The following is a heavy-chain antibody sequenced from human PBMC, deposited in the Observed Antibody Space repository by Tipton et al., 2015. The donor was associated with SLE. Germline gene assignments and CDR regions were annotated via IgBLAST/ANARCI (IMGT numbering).Heavy chain of an antibody. CDR3: ARSRPFFYDSTGWGFDY. CDR2: IYYSGST. D-gene: IGHD3-22*01. Sequence: TLSLTCTVSGGSINSGGYYWNWIRQHPGKGLEWIGYIYYSGSTYYNPSLMSRLTISLDTSKNQFSLKLTSVSAADTAVDYCARSRPFFYDSTGWGFDYWGQGTLVSVSS. CDR1: GGSINSGGYY. J-gene: IGHJ4*02. V-gene: IGHV4-31*03.